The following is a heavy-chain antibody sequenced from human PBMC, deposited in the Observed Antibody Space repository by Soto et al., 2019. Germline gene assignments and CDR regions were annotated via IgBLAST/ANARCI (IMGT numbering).Heavy chain of an antibody. Sequence: GSLRLSCAAAGLSLSSYTMTWVRQAPGKGLECVSSIGSTGGHIYYADSVKGRFTISRDNARNSLYLQMNSLRADDTAVYFCAATYSFAAYWGQGSLVTVSS. CDR3: AATYSFAAY. CDR1: GLSLSSYT. D-gene: IGHD5-12*01. J-gene: IGHJ4*02. V-gene: IGHV3-21*01. CDR2: IGSTGGHI.